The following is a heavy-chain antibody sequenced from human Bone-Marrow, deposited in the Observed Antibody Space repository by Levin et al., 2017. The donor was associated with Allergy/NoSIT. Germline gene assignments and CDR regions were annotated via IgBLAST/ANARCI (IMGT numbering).Heavy chain of an antibody. V-gene: IGHV1-18*01. D-gene: IGHD3-3*01. Sequence: ASVKVSCKASGYMFTSYGITWARQAPGQGLEWMGWITTYNGNTSFAQKFQGRVTMTTDTSTSTAYMELKSLRSDDTAVYYCARGSYDFWSGSIYYYYYYMDVWGKGTTVTVSS. CDR1: GYMFTSYG. J-gene: IGHJ6*03. CDR2: ITTYNGNT. CDR3: ARGSYDFWSGSIYYYYYYMDV.